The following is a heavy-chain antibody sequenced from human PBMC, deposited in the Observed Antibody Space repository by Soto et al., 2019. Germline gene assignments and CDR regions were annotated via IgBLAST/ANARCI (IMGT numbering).Heavy chain of an antibody. CDR1: GGTFSSYA. Sequence: ASVKVSCKASGGTFSSYAISWVRQAPGQGLEWMGGIIPIFGTANYAQKFQGRVTITADESTSTAYMELSSLRSEDTAVYYCARDTREDSSSWRFAHWGQGTLVTVSS. J-gene: IGHJ4*02. CDR2: IIPIFGTA. CDR3: ARDTREDSSSWRFAH. D-gene: IGHD6-13*01. V-gene: IGHV1-69*13.